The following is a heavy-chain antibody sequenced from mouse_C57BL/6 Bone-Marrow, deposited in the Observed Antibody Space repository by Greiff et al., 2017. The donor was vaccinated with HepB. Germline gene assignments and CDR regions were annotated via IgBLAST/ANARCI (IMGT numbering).Heavy chain of an antibody. D-gene: IGHD1-1*01. V-gene: IGHV2-2*01. CDR1: GFSLTSYG. Sequence: QVHVKQSGPGLVQPSQSLSITCTVSGFSLTSYGVHWVRQSPGKGLEWLGVIWSGGSTGYNAAFISRLSISKDNSKSQVFFKMNSLQADDTAIYYCARKGSYYGSSLYYAKDYWGQGTSVTVSS. CDR3: ARKGSYYGSSLYYAKDY. CDR2: IWSGGST. J-gene: IGHJ4*01.